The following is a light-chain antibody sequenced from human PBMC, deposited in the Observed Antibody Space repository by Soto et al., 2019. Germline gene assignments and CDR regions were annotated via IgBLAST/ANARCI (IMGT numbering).Light chain of an antibody. J-gene: IGKJ5*01. CDR2: GAS. CDR3: QQRSNWPLT. CDR1: QSVSSN. V-gene: IGKV3-15*01. Sequence: EIVMTQSPATLSVSPWERATLSCRASQSVSSNLAWYQQKPGQAPRLLIYGASTRATGIPARFSGGGSGTEFTLTISSLEPEDFAVYYCQQRSNWPLTFGQGTRLEIK.